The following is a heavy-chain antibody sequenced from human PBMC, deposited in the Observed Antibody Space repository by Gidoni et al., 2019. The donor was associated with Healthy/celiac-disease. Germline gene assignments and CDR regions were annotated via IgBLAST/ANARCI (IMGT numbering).Heavy chain of an antibody. Sequence: EVQLVESGGGLVQPGGSLRLSCAASGFTFSSYSLTLVRPAPGKGLEWVSYISSSSSTIYYADSVKGRFTISRDNAKNSLYLQMNSLRAEDTAVYYCARDYISPPHDYGDYEDELPWGYFDYWGQGTLVTVSS. CDR1: GFTFSSYS. CDR2: ISSSSSTI. CDR3: ARDYISPPHDYGDYEDELPWGYFDY. V-gene: IGHV3-48*04. D-gene: IGHD4-17*01. J-gene: IGHJ4*02.